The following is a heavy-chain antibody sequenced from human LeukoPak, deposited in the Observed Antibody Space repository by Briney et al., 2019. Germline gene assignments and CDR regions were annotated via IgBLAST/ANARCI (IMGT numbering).Heavy chain of an antibody. CDR1: GFTFSSYE. V-gene: IGHV3-48*03. CDR3: AKNGPRLRSVYFDY. D-gene: IGHD4-17*01. J-gene: IGHJ4*02. CDR2: ISSSGSTI. Sequence: GGSLRLSCAASGFTFSSYEMNWVRQAPGKGLEWVSYISSSGSTIYYADSVKGRFTISRDNAKNSLYLQMNSLRAEDTAVYYCAKNGPRLRSVYFDYWGQGTLVTVSS.